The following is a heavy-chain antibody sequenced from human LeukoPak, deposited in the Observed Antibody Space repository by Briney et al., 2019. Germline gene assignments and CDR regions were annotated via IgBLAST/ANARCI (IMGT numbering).Heavy chain of an antibody. J-gene: IGHJ4*02. CDR3: AREENDY. CDR2: IYASGST. V-gene: IGHV4-4*07. Sequence: QSSETLSLTCTVSGVSISSYYWTWIRQPAGKGLEWIGCIYASGSTNYNPSLKSRVTMSVDTSKNQVSLKLSSVTAADTAVYYCAREENDYWGQGTLVTVSS. CDR1: GVSISSYY.